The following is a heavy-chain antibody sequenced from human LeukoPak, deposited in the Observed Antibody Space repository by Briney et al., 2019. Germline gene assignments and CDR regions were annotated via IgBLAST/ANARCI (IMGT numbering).Heavy chain of an antibody. J-gene: IGHJ4*02. Sequence: SSETLSLTCAVYVGSFSGYYWSWIRQPPGKGLEWIGEVNLQGSTNYNPSLMGRVAISVDKSENHVSLQLTSVTAADTAVYYCAREGGPYRPLDYSGQGTLVTVSS. V-gene: IGHV4-34*01. CDR2: VNLQGST. CDR3: AREGGPYRPLDY. CDR1: VGSFSGYY.